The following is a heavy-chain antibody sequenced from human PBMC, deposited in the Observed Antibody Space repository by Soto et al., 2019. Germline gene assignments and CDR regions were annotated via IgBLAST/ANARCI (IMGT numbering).Heavy chain of an antibody. D-gene: IGHD3-22*01. CDR1: GGSISSGGYY. CDR2: IFYSGTT. Sequence: SETLSLTCTVSGGSISSGGYYWSWIRQHPGKGLEWIGYIFYSGTTYYNPSLKSRVTISVDTSKNQFSLKLSSVAAADTAVYYCARDAYGGYYFENYYSYTMDVWGKGPTVTVSS. J-gene: IGHJ6*04. CDR3: ARDAYGGYYFENYYSYTMDV. V-gene: IGHV4-31*03.